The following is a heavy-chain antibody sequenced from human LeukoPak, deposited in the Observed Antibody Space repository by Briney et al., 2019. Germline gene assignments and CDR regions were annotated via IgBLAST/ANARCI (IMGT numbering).Heavy chain of an antibody. CDR3: ARYGVVVPALFYYYYYMDG. D-gene: IGHD2-2*01. V-gene: IGHV3-48*03. Sequence: GGSLTLSCAASGFTLSSYEMNWVRQAPGKGLEWVSYISSSGSTIYYADSVKGRFTISRDNAKNSLYLQMNSLRAEDTAVYYCARYGVVVPALFYYYYYMDGWGKGTTVSVSS. CDR1: GFTLSSYE. J-gene: IGHJ6*03. CDR2: ISSSGSTI.